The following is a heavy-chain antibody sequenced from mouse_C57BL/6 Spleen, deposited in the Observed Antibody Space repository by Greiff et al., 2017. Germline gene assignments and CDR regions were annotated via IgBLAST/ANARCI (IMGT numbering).Heavy chain of an antibody. J-gene: IGHJ1*03. D-gene: IGHD2-1*01. Sequence: DVMLVESGGDLVKPGGSLKLSCAASGFTFSSYGMSWVRQTPDKRLEWVATISSGGSYTYYPDSVKGRFTISRDNAKNTLYLQMSSLKSEDTAMYYCASHGNHWYFDVWGTGTTVTVSS. CDR2: ISSGGSYT. CDR1: GFTFSSYG. CDR3: ASHGNHWYFDV. V-gene: IGHV5-6*02.